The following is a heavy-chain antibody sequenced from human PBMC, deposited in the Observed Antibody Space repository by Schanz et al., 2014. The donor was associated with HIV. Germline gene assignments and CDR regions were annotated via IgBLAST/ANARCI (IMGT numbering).Heavy chain of an antibody. J-gene: IGHJ4*02. V-gene: IGHV3-NL1*01. CDR2: IYSGGST. CDR1: GFTFNYYG. D-gene: IGHD3-22*01. Sequence: QVQLVESGGGVVQPGRSLRLSCAASGFTFNYYGMHWVRQAPGKGLEWVSVIYSGGSTYYADSVKGRFTISRDNSKNTLYLQMNSLRAEDTAVYYCARVRDTSYYDSSAYYLDYWGQGTLVTVSS. CDR3: ARVRDTSYYDSSAYYLDY.